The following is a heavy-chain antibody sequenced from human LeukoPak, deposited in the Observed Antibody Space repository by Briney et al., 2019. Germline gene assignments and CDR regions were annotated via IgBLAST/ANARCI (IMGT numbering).Heavy chain of an antibody. Sequence: QSGRSLRLSCAASGFTFDEYAMHWVRQAPGKGLEGVSGISWNSDSIAYAASVKGRFTISRDNAKNSLYLQMNSLRAEDTALYYCTKRRGRQLVGTVDFWGQGTLVTVSS. CDR2: ISWNSDSI. J-gene: IGHJ4*02. D-gene: IGHD6-6*01. V-gene: IGHV3-9*01. CDR1: GFTFDEYA. CDR3: TKRRGRQLVGTVDF.